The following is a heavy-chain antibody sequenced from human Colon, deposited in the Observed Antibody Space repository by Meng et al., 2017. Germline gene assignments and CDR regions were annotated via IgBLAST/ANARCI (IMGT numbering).Heavy chain of an antibody. J-gene: IGHJ5*02. D-gene: IGHD2-2*01. CDR1: GYTFTSYA. Sequence: QVQLVRAVAVVKNPWASGKVSCKASGYTFTSYAKHWVRQAIGKRLEWMGSIHAGYGNTDYSRRFQCRVTITRDTSASTVYMELNSMTSEDTAMYFCARKAAVTNNWFDPWGQGTLVTVSS. V-gene: IGHV1-3*01. CDR2: IHAGYGNT. CDR3: ARKAAVTNNWFDP.